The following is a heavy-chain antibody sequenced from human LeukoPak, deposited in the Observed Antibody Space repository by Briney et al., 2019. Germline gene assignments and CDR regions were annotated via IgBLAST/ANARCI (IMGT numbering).Heavy chain of an antibody. CDR3: TGQEYSSSPGDY. V-gene: IGHV3-73*01. CDR1: GFTFTGSA. CDR2: ISIKGNNYYS. Sequence: GGSLKLSCAASGFTFTGSAMHWVRQAPGKGLEWVGRISIKGNNYYSAYAATGRVRITISRDDTRNTAYLQMNSLKTEDTAVYYCTGQEYSSSPGDYWGQETLVTVST. D-gene: IGHD6-6*01. J-gene: IGHJ4*02.